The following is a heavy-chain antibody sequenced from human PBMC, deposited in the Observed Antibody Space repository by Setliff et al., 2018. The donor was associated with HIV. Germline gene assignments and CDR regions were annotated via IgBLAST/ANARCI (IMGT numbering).Heavy chain of an antibody. CDR3: ATRIRDGHRGYGYFDF. D-gene: IGHD5-12*01. CDR1: GYTVTELS. J-gene: IGHJ4*02. CDR2: FDPEDNKI. Sequence: ASVKVSCKVSGYTVTELSTNWVRQAPGKGPEWMGGFDPEDNKIVYAQKFQGRVTTTEDTSTDTAYMELSSLRPEDTAVYYCATRIRDGHRGYGYFDFWGQGTLVXAPQ. V-gene: IGHV1-24*01.